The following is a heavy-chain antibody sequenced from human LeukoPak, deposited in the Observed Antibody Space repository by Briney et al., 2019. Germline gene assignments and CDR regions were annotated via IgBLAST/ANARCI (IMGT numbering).Heavy chain of an antibody. J-gene: IGHJ6*03. Sequence: PGGSLRLSCAASGFTFDDYGMSWVRQALGKGLEWVSGINWNGGSTGYADSVKGRFTISRDNAKNSLYLQMNSLRAEDTALYYCAKVVVTYYYYYMDVWGKGTTVTVSS. CDR2: INWNGGST. V-gene: IGHV3-20*04. D-gene: IGHD3-22*01. CDR3: AKVVVTYYYYYMDV. CDR1: GFTFDDYG.